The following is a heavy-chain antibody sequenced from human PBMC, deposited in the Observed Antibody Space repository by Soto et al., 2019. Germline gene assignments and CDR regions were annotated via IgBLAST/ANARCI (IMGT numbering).Heavy chain of an antibody. CDR1: GGSFSGYY. CDR3: ARGRYCSSTSCYTDMDV. D-gene: IGHD2-2*02. V-gene: IGHV4-34*01. CDR2: INHSGST. J-gene: IGHJ6*02. Sequence: SETMSLTCAVYGGSFSGYYWSWIRPNTGKGLEWIGEINHSGSTNYNPSLKSRVTISVDTSKNQFSLKLSSVTAADTAVYYCARGRYCSSTSCYTDMDVWGQGTTVTVSS.